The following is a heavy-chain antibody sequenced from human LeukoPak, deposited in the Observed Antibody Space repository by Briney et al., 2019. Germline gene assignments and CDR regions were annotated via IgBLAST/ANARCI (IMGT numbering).Heavy chain of an antibody. D-gene: IGHD3-3*01. Sequence: PGRSLRLSCAASGFTFSSYGMNWVRQAPGKGLEWVSSISSSSSYIYYADSVKGRFTISRDNAKNSLYLQMNSLRAEDTAVYYCARDKGPGYYDGFDYWGQGTLVTVSS. J-gene: IGHJ4*02. CDR1: GFTFSSYG. V-gene: IGHV3-21*01. CDR3: ARDKGPGYYDGFDY. CDR2: ISSSSSYI.